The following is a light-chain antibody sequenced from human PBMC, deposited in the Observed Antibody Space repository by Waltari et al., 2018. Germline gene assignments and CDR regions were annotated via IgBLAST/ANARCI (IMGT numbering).Light chain of an antibody. J-gene: IGKJ2*01. CDR1: QSVSSN. V-gene: IGKV3-15*01. Sequence: ETVMTQSPATLSVSPGERATLSCRPSQSVSSNLAWYQQKPGQAPRLLIYGASTRATGIPARFSGSGSGTEFTLTISSLQSEDFAVYYCQQYNNWPPYTFGQGTKLEI. CDR2: GAS. CDR3: QQYNNWPPYT.